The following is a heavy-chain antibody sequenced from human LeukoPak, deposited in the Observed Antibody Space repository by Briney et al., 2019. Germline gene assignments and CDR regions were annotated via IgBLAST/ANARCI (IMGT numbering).Heavy chain of an antibody. CDR3: ARDLIVPPYNWFDP. J-gene: IGHJ5*02. D-gene: IGHD2/OR15-2a*01. CDR1: GASISNYY. CDR2: ISGSGTT. Sequence: KTSETLSLTCTVSGASISNYYWSWIRQPAGKGLEWIGLISGSGTTNYNPSLKSRVTLSVDTSRNQFSLRLTSVTAVDTAVYYCARDLIVPPYNWFDPWGQGTLVTVSS. V-gene: IGHV4-4*07.